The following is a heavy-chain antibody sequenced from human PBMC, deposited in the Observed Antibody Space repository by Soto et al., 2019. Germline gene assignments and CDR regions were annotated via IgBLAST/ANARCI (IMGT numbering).Heavy chain of an antibody. V-gene: IGHV4-59*01. J-gene: IGHJ4*02. CDR1: GGSINNYY. CDR2: IHYSGTT. D-gene: IGHD3-3*01. CDR3: ARRWSGIDY. Sequence: QVQLQESGPGLVKPSETLSLTCTVSGGSINNYYWSWIRQPPGAGLEWIGYIHYSGTTNYNPSLMSRVTISMYTSKNQFFLKLTSMTAADTAVYYCARRWSGIDYWGQGTLVTVSS.